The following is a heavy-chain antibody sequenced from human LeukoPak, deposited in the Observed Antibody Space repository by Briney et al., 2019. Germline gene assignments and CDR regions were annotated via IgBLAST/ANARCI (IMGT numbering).Heavy chain of an antibody. CDR1: GFIFDEYA. V-gene: IGHV3-9*01. CDR3: ARPSGTSRFDY. J-gene: IGHJ4*02. D-gene: IGHD5-12*01. Sequence: LRLSCAASGFIFDEYAMHWVRQAPGKGLEWVSSITWNSGRIAHADSVRGRFTISRDNARKSLYLQMNSLRPEDTAFYYCARPSGTSRFDYWGQGTLVTVSS. CDR2: ITWNSGRI.